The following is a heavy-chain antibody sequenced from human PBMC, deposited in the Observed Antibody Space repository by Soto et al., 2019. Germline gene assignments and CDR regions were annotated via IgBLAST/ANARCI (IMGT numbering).Heavy chain of an antibody. CDR3: VKDPVDYFWIQELYYYYGMDV. D-gene: IGHD3-3*01. Sequence: PGGSLRLSCSASGFTFSSYAMHWVRQAPGKGLEYVSAISSNGGITYYADSVKGRFTISRDNSKNTLYLQMSSLRAEDTAVYYCVKDPVDYFWIQELYYYYGMDVWGQGITVSDS. CDR1: GFTFSSYA. CDR2: ISSNGGIT. V-gene: IGHV3-64D*08. J-gene: IGHJ6*02.